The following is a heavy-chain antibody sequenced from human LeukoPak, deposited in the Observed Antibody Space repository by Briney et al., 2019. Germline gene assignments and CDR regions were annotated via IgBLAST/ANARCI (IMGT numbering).Heavy chain of an antibody. CDR1: GFTFSSYG. CDR3: AAGAARSNFDY. CDR2: ISYDGSNK. J-gene: IGHJ4*02. Sequence: GRSLRLSCAASGFTFSSYGMHWVRQAPGKGLEWVAVISYDGSNKYYADSVKGRFTISRDNSKNTLYLQMNSLRAEDTAVYYCAAGAARSNFDYWGQGTLVTVSS. D-gene: IGHD1-14*01. V-gene: IGHV3-30*03.